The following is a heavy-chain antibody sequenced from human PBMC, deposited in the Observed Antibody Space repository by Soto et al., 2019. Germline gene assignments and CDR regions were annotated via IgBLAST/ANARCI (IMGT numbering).Heavy chain of an antibody. CDR2: INPNSGGT. D-gene: IGHD6-13*01. J-gene: IGHJ4*02. V-gene: IGHV1-2*04. CDR3: ARVRTDSNQVLHY. CDR1: GYTFTGYY. Sequence: QVQLVQSGAEVKKPGASVKVSCKASGYTFTGYYMHWVRQAPGQGLEWMGWINPNSGGTNYAQKFQGWGTMTRDTSISTAYMELSRLRADDTAVYYCARVRTDSNQVLHYWGQGTLVTVSS.